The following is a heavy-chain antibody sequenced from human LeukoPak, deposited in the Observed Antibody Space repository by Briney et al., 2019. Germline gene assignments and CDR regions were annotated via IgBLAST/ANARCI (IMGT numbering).Heavy chain of an antibody. J-gene: IGHJ4*02. V-gene: IGHV1-46*01. CDR3: ARDVLRYDFWSGYYRGASFDY. CDR2: INPSGGST. CDR1: GGTFSSYA. D-gene: IGHD3-3*01. Sequence: ASVKVSCKASGGTFSSYAISWVRQAPGQGLEWMGIINPSGGSTSYAQKFQGRVTMTRDTSTSTVYMELSSLRSEDTAVYYCARDVLRYDFWSGYYRGASFDYWGQGTLVTVSS.